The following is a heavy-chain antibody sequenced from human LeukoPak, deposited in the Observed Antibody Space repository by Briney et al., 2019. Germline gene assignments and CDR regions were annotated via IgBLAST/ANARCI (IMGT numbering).Heavy chain of an antibody. J-gene: IGHJ4*02. CDR3: ARDSPANWAQFDY. CDR2: IYRDGTT. D-gene: IGHD7-27*01. CDR1: GFTVSSNY. Sequence: GGSLRLSCAASGFTVSSNYMSWVRQAPGKGLEGVSIIYRDGTTYYADSVKGRFTISRDNSKNTLYLEMNSLRAEDTAVYYCARDSPANWAQFDYWGQGTLVTASS. V-gene: IGHV3-53*01.